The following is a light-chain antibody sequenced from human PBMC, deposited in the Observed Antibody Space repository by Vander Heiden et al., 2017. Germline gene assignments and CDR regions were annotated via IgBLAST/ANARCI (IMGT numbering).Light chain of an antibody. CDR2: GAS. J-gene: IGKJ2*01. CDR1: QSVSSSY. Sequence: ELVLTQSPRTLSLSPGERATLSCRASQSVSSSYLAWYQQKPGQAPRLLIYGASSRATGIPDRFSGSGSGTDFTLTISRLEPEDFAVYYCQQYGSSPPVYTFGQGTKLEIK. CDR3: QQYGSSPPVYT. V-gene: IGKV3-20*01.